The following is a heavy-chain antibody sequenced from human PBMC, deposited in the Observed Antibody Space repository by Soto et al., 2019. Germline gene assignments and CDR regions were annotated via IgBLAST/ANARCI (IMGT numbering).Heavy chain of an antibody. Sequence: QVQLVESGGGVVQPGRSLRVSCAASGFTFSSYGMHWVRQAPGKGLEWVAVISYDGSNKYYADSVKGRFTISRDNSKNTLYLQMNSLRAEDTAVYYCAKDRRYYDSSGYPDYWGQGTLVTVSS. V-gene: IGHV3-30*18. J-gene: IGHJ4*02. CDR2: ISYDGSNK. D-gene: IGHD3-22*01. CDR1: GFTFSSYG. CDR3: AKDRRYYDSSGYPDY.